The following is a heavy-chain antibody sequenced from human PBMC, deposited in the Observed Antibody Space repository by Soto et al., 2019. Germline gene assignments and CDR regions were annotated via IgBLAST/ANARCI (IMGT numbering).Heavy chain of an antibody. CDR1: GGSISSGGYY. D-gene: IGHD6-13*01. Sequence: KPSETLSLTCTVSGGSISSGGYYWSWIRQHPGKGLEWIGYIYYSGSTYYNPSLKSRVTISVDTSKNQFSLKLSSVTAADTAVYYCARSSSSWYVTHMFDYWGQGTLVTVSS. CDR3: ARSSSSWYVTHMFDY. J-gene: IGHJ4*02. CDR2: IYYSGST. V-gene: IGHV4-31*03.